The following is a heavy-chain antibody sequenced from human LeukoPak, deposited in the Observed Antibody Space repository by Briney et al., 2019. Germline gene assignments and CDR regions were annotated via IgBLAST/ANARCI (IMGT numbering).Heavy chain of an antibody. J-gene: IGHJ5*02. Sequence: ASVKVSCKASGYTFTSYDINCVRQATGQGLEWMGWMNPNSGSTGYAQKFQGRVTMTRDMSTSTDYMELSSLRSEDTAIYYCARDNSVGDNAWWFDPWGQGTLVTVSS. CDR3: ARDNSVGDNAWWFDP. V-gene: IGHV1-8*01. CDR1: GYTFTSYD. CDR2: MNPNSGST. D-gene: IGHD1-26*01.